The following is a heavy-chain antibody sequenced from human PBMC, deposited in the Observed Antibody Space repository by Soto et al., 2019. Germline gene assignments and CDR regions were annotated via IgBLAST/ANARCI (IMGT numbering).Heavy chain of an antibody. V-gene: IGHV3-49*03. CDR2: NRSKAYGGTT. D-gene: IGHD3-16*01. CDR1: GFTFGDYA. CDR3: TRLGDGEGYYYYYMDV. Sequence: GGSLRLSCTASGFTFGDYAISWFRQAPGKGLEWVGFNRSKAYGGTTEYAASVKGRFTISRDDSKSIAYLQMNSLKTEDTAVYYCTRLGDGEGYYYYYMDVWGKGTTVTVSS. J-gene: IGHJ6*03.